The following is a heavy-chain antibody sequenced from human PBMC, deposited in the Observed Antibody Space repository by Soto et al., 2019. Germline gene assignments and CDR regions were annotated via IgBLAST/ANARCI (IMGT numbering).Heavy chain of an antibody. CDR1: GFTFSDYY. J-gene: IGHJ5*02. V-gene: IGHV3-11*01. CDR2: ISSSGSTI. Sequence: PGGSLRLSCAASGFTFSDYYMSWIRQAPGKGLEWVSYISSSGSTIYYADSVKGLFTIARDNAKNALYLQMNSLRAEDTAVYYCARDPGRSGWFDPWGQGTLVTVSS. D-gene: IGHD3-10*01. CDR3: ARDPGRSGWFDP.